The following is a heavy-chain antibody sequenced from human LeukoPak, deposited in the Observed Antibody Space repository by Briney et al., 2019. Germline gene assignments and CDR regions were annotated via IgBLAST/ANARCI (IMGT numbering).Heavy chain of an antibody. D-gene: IGHD3-22*01. J-gene: IGHJ4*02. CDR2: IYYSGST. Sequence: SETLSLTCTVSGGSISSYYWSWIRQPPGKGLVWIGYIYYSGSTNYNPSLKSRVTISVDTSKNQFSLKLSSVTAADTAVYYCAREYADYYDSSGYFDYWGQGTLVSVSS. CDR1: GGSISSYY. V-gene: IGHV4-59*01. CDR3: AREYADYYDSSGYFDY.